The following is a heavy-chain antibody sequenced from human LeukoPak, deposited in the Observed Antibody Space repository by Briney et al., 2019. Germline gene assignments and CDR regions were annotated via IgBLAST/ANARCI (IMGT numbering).Heavy chain of an antibody. V-gene: IGHV3-64*01. CDR3: ARDSCSGDRCWRYFVN. J-gene: IGHJ4*02. D-gene: IGHD2-15*01. CDR1: GFTFSSYA. CDR2: ISGNGGNT. Sequence: GGSLRLSCAASGFTFSSYAMQWVRQAPGKGLEYVSAISGNGGNTFYANSVKGRFTISRDNSKNKLYLQMGSLKPEDMAVYYCARDSCSGDRCWRYFVNWGQGTLVTVSS.